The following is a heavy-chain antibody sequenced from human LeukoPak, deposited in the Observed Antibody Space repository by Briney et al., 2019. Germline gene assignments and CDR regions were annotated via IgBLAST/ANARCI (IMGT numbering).Heavy chain of an antibody. J-gene: IGHJ4*02. CDR1: GFSFSSYS. D-gene: IGHD4-23*01. CDR3: ARAPPDYGGYTNDY. V-gene: IGHV3-48*01. Sequence: GGSLRLSCVASGFSFSSYSMNWVRQAPGKGLKWVSYISGSSNRIFYADSVKGRFTISRDNAENSLYLQMNSLRAEDTAVYYCARAPPDYGGYTNDYWGQGTLVTVSS. CDR2: ISGSSNRI.